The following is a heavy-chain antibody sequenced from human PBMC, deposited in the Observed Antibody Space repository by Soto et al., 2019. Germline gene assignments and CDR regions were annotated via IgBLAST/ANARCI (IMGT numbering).Heavy chain of an antibody. CDR2: IHGTRSII. Sequence: EVQLVESGGGLVQPGGSLKLSCAVSGFTFSSHAMNWVRQAPGKGLEWVAYIHGTRSIIYYADSVKGRFTISRDSAKNSLYLQMDSLRDEDTALYYCARDARNADYDYWGQGTLVTVSS. CDR1: GFTFSSHA. J-gene: IGHJ4*02. D-gene: IGHD3-16*01. V-gene: IGHV3-48*02. CDR3: ARDARNADYDY.